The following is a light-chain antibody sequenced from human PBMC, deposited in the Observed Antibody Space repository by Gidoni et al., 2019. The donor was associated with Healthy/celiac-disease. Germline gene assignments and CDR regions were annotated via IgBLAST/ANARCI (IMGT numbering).Light chain of an antibody. Sequence: DIVLTQSPATLSLSPGERATLSCRASQSVSSYLAWYQQKPGQAPRLLIYDASNRATGIPARFSGSGSGTDFTLTISSLETEDFAVYYCQQRSNWPLTFGGXTKVEIK. CDR3: QQRSNWPLT. CDR2: DAS. V-gene: IGKV3-11*01. J-gene: IGKJ4*01. CDR1: QSVSSY.